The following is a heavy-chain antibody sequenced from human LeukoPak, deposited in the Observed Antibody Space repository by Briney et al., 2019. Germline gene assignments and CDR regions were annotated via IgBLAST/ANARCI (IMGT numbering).Heavy chain of an antibody. J-gene: IGHJ6*03. CDR2: IYSGGST. Sequence: GGSLRLSCAASGFTVSSNYMSWVRQAPGKGLEWVSVIYSGGSTYYADSVKGRFTISRDNSKNTLYLQMNSLRAEDTAVYYCARGGGIGVAAAGPHKYYYYYMDVWGKGTTVTVSS. CDR3: ARGGGIGVAAAGPHKYYYYYMDV. D-gene: IGHD6-13*01. V-gene: IGHV3-53*05. CDR1: GFTVSSNY.